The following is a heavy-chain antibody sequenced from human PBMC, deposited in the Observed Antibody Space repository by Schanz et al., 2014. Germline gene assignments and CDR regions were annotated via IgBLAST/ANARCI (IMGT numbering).Heavy chain of an antibody. CDR1: GFSISDAW. D-gene: IGHD1-26*01. V-gene: IGHV3-30*18. Sequence: VQLVESGGGLVKPGGSLTLSCAASGFSISDAWMHWVRQAPGKGLDWVAVISYDGSITYYADSVKDRFTISRDNSKNTMYLQMNSLRAEDTAVYYCVKDLQRELLRDDHYYGMDVWGQGTTVTVSS. J-gene: IGHJ6*02. CDR2: ISYDGSIT. CDR3: VKDLQRELLRDDHYYGMDV.